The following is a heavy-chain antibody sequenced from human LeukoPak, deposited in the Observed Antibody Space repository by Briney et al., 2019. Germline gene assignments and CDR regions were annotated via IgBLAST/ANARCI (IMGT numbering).Heavy chain of an antibody. V-gene: IGHV3-30*02. CDR3: ARDRGYYDSSGYPVHAFDI. J-gene: IGHJ3*02. CDR2: IRYDGSNK. D-gene: IGHD3-22*01. CDR1: GFTFSSYG. Sequence: GGSLRLSCAASGFTFSSYGMHWVRQAPGKGLEWVAFIRYDGSNKYYADSVKGRFTISRDNAKNTLYLQMNSLRAEDTAVYYCARDRGYYDSSGYPVHAFDIWGQGTMVTVSS.